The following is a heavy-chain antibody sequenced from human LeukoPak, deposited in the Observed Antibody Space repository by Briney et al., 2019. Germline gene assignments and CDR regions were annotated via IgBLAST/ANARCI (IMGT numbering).Heavy chain of an antibody. J-gene: IGHJ4*02. D-gene: IGHD6-25*01. CDR3: ARTTPVAAAVAYYLDS. CDR1: GGSIRSYY. V-gene: IGHV4-59*01. CDR2: VYYSGST. Sequence: KSSETLSLTCTVSGGSIRSYYWSWIRQTPGKGLEWIGYVYYSGSTNYNPSRKSRVTISVETSKNQYSLKLTSTTAADTAVYYWARTTPVAAAVAYYLDSWGQGTLVTVSS.